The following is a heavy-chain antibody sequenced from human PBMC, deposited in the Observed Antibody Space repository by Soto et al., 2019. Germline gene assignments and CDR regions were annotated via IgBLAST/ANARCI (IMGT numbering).Heavy chain of an antibody. CDR3: ARGPRKDYYDSSGYYLGYFDY. CDR1: GGTFSSYA. V-gene: IGHV1-69*06. CDR2: IIPIFGTA. Sequence: SVKVSCKASGGTFSSYAISWVRQAPGQGLEWMGGIIPIFGTANYAQKFQGRVTITADKSTSTAYMELSSLRSEDTAVYYCARGPRKDYYDSSGYYLGYFDYWGQGTLVTVYS. J-gene: IGHJ4*02. D-gene: IGHD3-22*01.